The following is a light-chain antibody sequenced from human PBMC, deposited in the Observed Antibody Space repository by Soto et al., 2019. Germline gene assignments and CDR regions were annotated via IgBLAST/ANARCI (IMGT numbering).Light chain of an antibody. V-gene: IGKV1-33*01. CDR2: DAS. Sequence: DIQMTQSPSSLSASVGDRVTITCQASQDISNYLNWYQQKPGKASKLLIYDASNLETGVPSRFSGSGSGTDFTFTISSLQPEDIATYYCQQYDNLGYTFGQGTKLEIK. CDR3: QQYDNLGYT. CDR1: QDISNY. J-gene: IGKJ2*01.